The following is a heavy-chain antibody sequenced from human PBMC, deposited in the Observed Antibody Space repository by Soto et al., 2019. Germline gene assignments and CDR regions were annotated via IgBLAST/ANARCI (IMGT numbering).Heavy chain of an antibody. J-gene: IGHJ4*02. CDR3: AKNTGGNSYYLDF. CDR2: VSSDGSNL. V-gene: IGHV3-30*18. D-gene: IGHD2-21*01. CDR1: GFTFSYYG. Sequence: QVQLVESGGGVVQPGRSLRLSCAASGFTFSYYGMHWVRQAPGKGLECVALVSSDGSNLFYADSVKGRFTISRDNSKNTLYLQMNSLRGKDTAVYYCAKNTGGNSYYLDFWGQGTLVTVSS.